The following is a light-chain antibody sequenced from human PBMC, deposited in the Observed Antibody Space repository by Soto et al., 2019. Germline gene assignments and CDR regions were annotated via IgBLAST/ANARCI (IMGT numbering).Light chain of an antibody. CDR1: SSDVGGYNY. Sequence: QSALTQPPSASGSPGQSVTISCTGTSSDVGGYNYVSWYQQHPGKAPKLMIYEVSKRPSGVPDRFSGSKSGNTASLTVSVLQGEYEADYYCSSYAGSNVYVFGTGPKVTVL. CDR3: SSYAGSNVYV. J-gene: IGLJ1*01. V-gene: IGLV2-8*01. CDR2: EVS.